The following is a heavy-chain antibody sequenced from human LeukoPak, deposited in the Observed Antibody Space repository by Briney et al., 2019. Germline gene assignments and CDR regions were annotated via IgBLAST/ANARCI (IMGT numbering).Heavy chain of an antibody. CDR3: ARGKITFGGVIAPGDY. Sequence: SQTLSLTCTVSGGSISSGDYYWSWIRQPPGKGLEWIGYIYYSGSTYYNPSLKSRVTISVDTSKSQFSLKLSSVTAADTAVYYCARGKITFGGVIAPGDYWGQGTLVTVSS. CDR2: IYYSGST. D-gene: IGHD3-16*02. CDR1: GGSISSGDYY. J-gene: IGHJ4*02. V-gene: IGHV4-30-4*01.